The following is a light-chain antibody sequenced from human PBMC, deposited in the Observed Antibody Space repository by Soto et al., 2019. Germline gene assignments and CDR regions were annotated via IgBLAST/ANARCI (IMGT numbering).Light chain of an antibody. CDR1: SSDVGGYNY. CDR3: SSYTISGTRV. Sequence: QSALTQPASVSGSPGQSITISCTGTSSDVGGYNYVSWYQQHPGKAPKVMIYDVSNRPSGVSNRFSGSKSGNTASLTISGLQAEDEADYYCSSYTISGTRVFGGGTTVTVL. J-gene: IGLJ2*01. V-gene: IGLV2-14*01. CDR2: DVS.